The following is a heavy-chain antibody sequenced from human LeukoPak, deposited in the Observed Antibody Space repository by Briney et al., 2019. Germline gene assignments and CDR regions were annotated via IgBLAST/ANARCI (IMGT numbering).Heavy chain of an antibody. CDR1: GFSISDHY. Sequence: LRLSCAVSGFSISDHYMDWVRQAPGKGLEWIGYIYYSGSTYYNPSLKSRVTISVDTSKNQFSLKLSSVTAADTAVYYCARAPQLDYWGQGTLVTVSS. J-gene: IGHJ4*02. V-gene: IGHV4-31*02. D-gene: IGHD6-13*01. CDR2: IYYSGST. CDR3: ARAPQLDY.